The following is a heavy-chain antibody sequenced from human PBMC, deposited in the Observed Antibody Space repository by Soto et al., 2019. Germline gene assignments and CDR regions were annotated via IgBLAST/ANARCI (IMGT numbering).Heavy chain of an antibody. J-gene: IGHJ5*02. D-gene: IGHD2-15*01. Sequence: EVPLVDSGGGLVKPGGSLRLSCAASGFSFSRYSMNWVRQAPGKGLEWVSSISSSASHINYADSVKGRVTISRDNAKKSGYLQMNSRRAEDTAVYYCARGYTGYCSGGTGYWFDPWGQGTLVTVSS. CDR2: ISSSASHI. V-gene: IGHV3-21*01. CDR1: GFSFSRYS. CDR3: ARGYTGYCSGGTGYWFDP.